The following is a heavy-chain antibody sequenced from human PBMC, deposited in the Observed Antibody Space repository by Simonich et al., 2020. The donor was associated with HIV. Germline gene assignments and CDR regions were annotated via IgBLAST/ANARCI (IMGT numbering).Heavy chain of an antibody. D-gene: IGHD6-6*01. CDR3: ARDRTIAAPGAFDY. Sequence: EVQLVESGGGLVKPGGSLRLSCAASVFTCTNAWMSWVGQATGKGREWLVRSRSTSDGGTTYYAAPVKGRFPISRDDSKNTLYLQMNSLRAEDTAVYYCARDRTIAAPGAFDYWGQGTLVTVSS. CDR1: VFTCTNAW. V-gene: IGHV3-15*01. J-gene: IGHJ4*02. CDR2: SRSTSDGGTT.